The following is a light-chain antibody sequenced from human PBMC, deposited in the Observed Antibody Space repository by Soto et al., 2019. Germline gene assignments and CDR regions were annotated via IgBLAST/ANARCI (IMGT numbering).Light chain of an antibody. CDR1: QSVLYSSNDKNY. J-gene: IGKJ5*01. V-gene: IGKV4-1*01. CDR2: WAS. Sequence: DIVMTQSPDSLAVSLGEIATISFKSIQSVLYSSNDKNYLAWYQQKPGQPPKLLISWASTRKSGVPDRSSGSGSGTDFTLTISSLEPEDFAVYYCQQRSNWLITFGQGTRLEI. CDR3: QQRSNWLIT.